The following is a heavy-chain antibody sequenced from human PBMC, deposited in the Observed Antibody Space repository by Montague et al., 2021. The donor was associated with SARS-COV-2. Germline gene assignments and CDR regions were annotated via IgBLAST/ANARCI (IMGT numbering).Heavy chain of an antibody. CDR1: GGPISSGNW. CDR2: IYHSGST. Sequence: SETLSLTCAVSGGPISSGNWWSWVRQPPGKGLEWIGEIYHSGSTNYNPSLKSRVTISLDKSKNQFSLNLSSATAADTAVYYCARFFSSWTDWGQGTLVTVSS. CDR3: ARFFSSWTD. D-gene: IGHD6-13*01. V-gene: IGHV4-4*02. J-gene: IGHJ4*02.